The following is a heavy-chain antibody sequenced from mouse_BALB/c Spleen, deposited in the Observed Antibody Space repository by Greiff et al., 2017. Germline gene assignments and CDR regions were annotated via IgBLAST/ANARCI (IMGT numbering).Heavy chain of an antibody. D-gene: IGHD1-2*01. Sequence: ESGPGLVKPSQSLSLTCSVTGYPITSGYYWNWIRQLPGNKLEWMGYISYDGSNNYNPSLKNRISITRDTSKNQFFLKLNSVTTEDTATYYCARKGAFVTTATGGFDYWGQGTTLTVSS. V-gene: IGHV3-6*02. CDR3: ARKGAFVTTATGGFDY. CDR2: ISYDGSN. J-gene: IGHJ2*01. CDR1: GYPITSGYY.